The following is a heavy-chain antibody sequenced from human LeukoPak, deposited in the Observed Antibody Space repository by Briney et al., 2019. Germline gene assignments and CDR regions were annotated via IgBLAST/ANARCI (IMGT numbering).Heavy chain of an antibody. Sequence: SETLSLTCAVYGGSFSGYYWSWIRQPPGKGLEWIGEINHSGSTNYNPSLKSRVTISVDTSKNQFSLKLSSVTAADTAVYYCGMVTSLYYYHGMDVWGQGTTVTVSS. J-gene: IGHJ6*02. D-gene: IGHD5-18*01. V-gene: IGHV4-34*01. CDR1: GGSFSGYY. CDR3: GMVTSLYYYHGMDV. CDR2: INHSGST.